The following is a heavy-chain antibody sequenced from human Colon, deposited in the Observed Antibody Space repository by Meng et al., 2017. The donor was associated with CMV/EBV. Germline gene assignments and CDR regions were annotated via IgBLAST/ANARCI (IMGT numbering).Heavy chain of an antibody. CDR1: DGSFNTDT. D-gene: IGHD2-2*01. CDR2: MSNVAVT. CDR3: ARSKVPPATTIYNGLDV. J-gene: IGHJ6*02. V-gene: IGHV4-59*01. Sequence: SETLSLTCSVSDGSFNTDTWNWIRQPPGKGLEWSGYMSNVAVTYDNPSLKSRISISVHTSRSQFPLTLKSVTAADTATYYCARSKVPPATTIYNGLDVWGQGTTVTVSS.